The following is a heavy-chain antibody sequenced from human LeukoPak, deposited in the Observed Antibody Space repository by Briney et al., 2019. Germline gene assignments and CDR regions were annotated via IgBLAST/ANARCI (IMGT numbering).Heavy chain of an antibody. Sequence: ASVKVSCKASGYTFSSYGISWVRQAPGQGLEGMGWISAYNGQTIYAQKLQGRVTTTTDTSTSTAYMELRSLTSDDTAVYYCARDFTPYCSSTSCSWFDPWGQGTLVTVSS. CDR1: GYTFSSYG. D-gene: IGHD2-2*01. J-gene: IGHJ5*02. CDR2: ISAYNGQT. V-gene: IGHV1-18*01. CDR3: ARDFTPYCSSTSCSWFDP.